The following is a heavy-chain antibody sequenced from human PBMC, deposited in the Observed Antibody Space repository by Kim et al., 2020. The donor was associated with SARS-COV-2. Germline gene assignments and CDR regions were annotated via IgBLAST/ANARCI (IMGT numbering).Heavy chain of an antibody. CDR2: IKSKTDGGTT. CDR3: TTEGEYYGSGPSDY. V-gene: IGHV3-15*01. CDR1: GFTFSNAW. D-gene: IGHD3-10*01. Sequence: GGCLRLSCAASGFTFSNAWMSWVRQAPGKGLEWVGRIKSKTDGGTTDYAAPVKGRFTISRDDSKNTLYLQMNSLKTEDTAVYYCTTEGEYYGSGPSDYWGQGTLVTVSS. J-gene: IGHJ4*02.